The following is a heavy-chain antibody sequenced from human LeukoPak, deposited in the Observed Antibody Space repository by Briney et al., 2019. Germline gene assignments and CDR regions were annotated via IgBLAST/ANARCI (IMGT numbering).Heavy chain of an antibody. V-gene: IGHV4-59*12. CDR1: GGSISSYY. J-gene: IGHJ3*02. CDR2: IYYSGST. CDR3: ARPHYYGSGRSAFDI. Sequence: SETLSLTCTVSGGSISSYYWSWIRQPPGKGLEWIGYIYYSGSTNYNPSLKSRVTISVDTSKNQFSLKLSSVTAADTAVYYCARPHYYGSGRSAFDIWGQGTMVTVSS. D-gene: IGHD3-10*01.